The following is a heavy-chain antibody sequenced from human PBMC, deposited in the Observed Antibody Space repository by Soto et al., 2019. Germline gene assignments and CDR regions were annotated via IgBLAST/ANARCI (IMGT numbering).Heavy chain of an antibody. CDR2: IYYSGST. Sequence: SETLSLTCTVSGGSISSGGYYWSWIRQHPGKGLEWIGYIYYSGSTYYNPSLKSRVTISVDTSKNQFSLKLSSVTAADTAVYYCARGNVTYYYYGMDVWGQGTTVTVSS. CDR3: ARGNVTYYYYGMDV. J-gene: IGHJ6*02. CDR1: GGSISSGGYY. V-gene: IGHV4-31*03.